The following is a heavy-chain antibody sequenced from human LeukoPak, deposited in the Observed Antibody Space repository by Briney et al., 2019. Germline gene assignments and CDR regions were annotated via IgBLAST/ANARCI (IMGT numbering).Heavy chain of an antibody. Sequence: ASVKVSCKASGYSFTNFDITWVRQATGQGPEWMGWVNPNSGYTAYAQKFQGRVTMTRDTSMSAAYMELSSLRSEDTAVYYCARKLRNDVIYDYWGQGTLVTVST. CDR3: ARKLRNDVIYDY. D-gene: IGHD1-1*01. J-gene: IGHJ4*02. CDR1: GYSFTNFD. V-gene: IGHV1-8*01. CDR2: VNPNSGYT.